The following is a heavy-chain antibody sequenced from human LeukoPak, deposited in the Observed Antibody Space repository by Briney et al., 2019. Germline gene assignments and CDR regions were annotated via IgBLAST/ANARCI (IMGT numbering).Heavy chain of an antibody. D-gene: IGHD2-21*02. CDR1: GYTFTSYA. Sequence: ASVKVSCKASGYTFTSYAMHWVRQAPGQRLEWMGWINAGNGNTKYSQKFQGRVTITRDTSASTAYMELSSLRSEDTAVYYCARGRCGGDCYYPDAFDIWGQGTMVTVSS. CDR2: INAGNGNT. CDR3: ARGRCGGDCYYPDAFDI. V-gene: IGHV1-3*01. J-gene: IGHJ3*02.